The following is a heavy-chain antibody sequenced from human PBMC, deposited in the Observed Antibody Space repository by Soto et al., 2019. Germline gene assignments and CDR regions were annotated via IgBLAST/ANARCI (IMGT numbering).Heavy chain of an antibody. D-gene: IGHD6-13*01. CDR3: ASLYSSSRFDY. V-gene: IGHV4-39*01. CDR1: GCYISSSIYY. CDR2: IYYSGNT. Sequence: PSETLSLTCPVSGCYISSSIYYWGWIRQPPGRGLEWIGSIYYSGNTYYNPSLKSRVTISVDTSKNQFSLRLSSVTTSDTAVYYCASLYSSSRFDYWGQGTLVTVSS. J-gene: IGHJ4*02.